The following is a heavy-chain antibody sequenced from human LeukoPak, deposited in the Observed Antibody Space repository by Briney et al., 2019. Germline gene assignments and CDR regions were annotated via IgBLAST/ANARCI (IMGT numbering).Heavy chain of an antibody. V-gene: IGHV3-30-3*01. Sequence: GGSLRLSCAASGFTFSSYAMPWVRQAPGKGLEWVAVISYDGSNKYYADSVKGRFTISRDNSKNTLCLQMNSLRAEDTAVYYCARDYAPRLYYYDSSGSNIDYWGQGTLVTVSS. CDR2: ISYDGSNK. J-gene: IGHJ4*02. CDR3: ARDYAPRLYYYDSSGSNIDY. CDR1: GFTFSSYA. D-gene: IGHD3-22*01.